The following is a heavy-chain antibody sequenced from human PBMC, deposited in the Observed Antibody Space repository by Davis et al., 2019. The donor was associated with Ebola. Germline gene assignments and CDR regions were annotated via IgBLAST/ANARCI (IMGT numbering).Heavy chain of an antibody. V-gene: IGHV4-38-2*02. CDR2: LFHTGIT. D-gene: IGHD4-17*01. J-gene: IGHJ6*02. CDR1: DHAINSRYY. Sequence: MPSETLSLTCSVSDHAINSRYYWAWIRQSPGRGVEWIVTLFHTGITYYNPSLKSRISTSVDTSKNHFSLKLSSVTAADTAVYYCARGNYGDYIVLYYYNMDVWGQGTTVTVSS. CDR3: ARGNYGDYIVLYYYNMDV.